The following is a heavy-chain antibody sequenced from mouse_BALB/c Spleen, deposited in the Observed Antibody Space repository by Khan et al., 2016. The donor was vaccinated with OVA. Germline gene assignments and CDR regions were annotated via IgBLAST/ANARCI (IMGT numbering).Heavy chain of an antibody. CDR2: IWSVGST. CDR3: GRNYDDDEGSDY. CDR1: GFSLTSYG. J-gene: IGHJ3*01. Sequence: QVQLKQSGPGLVQPSQSLSITCTVSGFSLTSYGVHWVRQSPGKGLEWLGVIWSVGSTDYNAAFISRLNISKDNSKSQAFFKMNSLQKNDTDIDYWGRNYDDDEGSDYWGQGTLGTVSA. D-gene: IGHD2-4*01. V-gene: IGHV2-2*02.